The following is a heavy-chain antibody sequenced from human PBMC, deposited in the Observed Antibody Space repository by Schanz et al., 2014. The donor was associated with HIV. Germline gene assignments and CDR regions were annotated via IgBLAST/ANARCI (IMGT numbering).Heavy chain of an antibody. CDR1: GLTFRNYW. Sequence: DVQLAESGGALVQPGGSLRLSCAVSGLTFRNYWMAWVRQAPGKGLEWVANINGDETEKYYVDSVRGRFTISRENAKNSLYLQMNNLRAEDTAVYGCARQGLRFSFWLDYWGQGTPVTVS. CDR2: INGDETEK. V-gene: IGHV3-7*01. J-gene: IGHJ4*02. D-gene: IGHD4-17*01. CDR3: ARQGLRFSFWLDY.